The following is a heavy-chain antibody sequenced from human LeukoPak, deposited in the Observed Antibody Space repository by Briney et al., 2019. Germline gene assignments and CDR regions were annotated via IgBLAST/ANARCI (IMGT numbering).Heavy chain of an antibody. Sequence: SETLSLTCAVSGDSFSSHYWTWIRQPPGRGLEWIGYISYIGTTNYNPSLKSRVTISIDTSKNQFSLKLSSVTTADTAAYYCARDLVTVTKGFDIWGLGTMVSVSS. CDR1: GDSFSSHY. J-gene: IGHJ3*02. D-gene: IGHD4-17*01. CDR2: ISYIGTT. CDR3: ARDLVTVTKGFDI. V-gene: IGHV4-59*11.